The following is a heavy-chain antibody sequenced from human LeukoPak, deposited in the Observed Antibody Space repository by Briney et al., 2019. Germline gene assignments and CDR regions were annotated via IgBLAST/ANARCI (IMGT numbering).Heavy chain of an antibody. J-gene: IGHJ3*02. CDR1: XXXXXGYY. CDR3: ARTLRGYSYGDAFDI. D-gene: IGHD5-18*01. Sequence: PSETLXXXXXXXXXXXXGYYWSWIRXPPGKGLEWIGEINHSGSTNYNPSLKSRVTISVDTSKNQFSLKLSSVTAADTAVYYCARTLRGYSYGDAFDIWGQGTMVTVSS. V-gene: IGHV4-34*01. CDR2: INHSGST.